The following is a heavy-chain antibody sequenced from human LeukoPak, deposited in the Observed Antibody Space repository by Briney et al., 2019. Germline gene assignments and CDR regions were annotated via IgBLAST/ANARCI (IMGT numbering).Heavy chain of an antibody. V-gene: IGHV3-7*01. CDR2: LRPDGSDK. Sequence: PGGSLRLSCTGSGFAFSDYWMTWARQAPGKGLEWVANLRPDGSDKNYVDSVKGRFTISRDNAKKLVYLQMSSLTAEDTAIYYCARDHAYRADYWGQGTLATVSS. D-gene: IGHD2-2*01. CDR3: ARDHAYRADY. J-gene: IGHJ4*02. CDR1: GFAFSDYW.